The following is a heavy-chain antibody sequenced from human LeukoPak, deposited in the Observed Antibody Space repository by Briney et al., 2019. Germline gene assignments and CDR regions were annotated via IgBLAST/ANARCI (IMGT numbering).Heavy chain of an antibody. J-gene: IGHJ4*02. CDR3: ARGRVDFWSGRPFYFDY. Sequence: ASETLSLTCAVYGGSFSGYYWSWIRQPPGKGLEWIGEINHSGSTNYNPSLKSRVTISVDTSKNQFSLKLSSVTAADTAVYYCARGRVDFWSGRPFYFDYWGQGTLVTVSS. CDR2: INHSGST. CDR1: GGSFSGYY. D-gene: IGHD3-3*01. V-gene: IGHV4-34*01.